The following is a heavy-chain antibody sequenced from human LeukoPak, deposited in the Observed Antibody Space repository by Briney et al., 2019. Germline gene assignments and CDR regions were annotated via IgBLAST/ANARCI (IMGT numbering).Heavy chain of an antibody. J-gene: IGHJ4*02. D-gene: IGHD3-22*01. CDR2: INPISGGT. CDR1: GYTFTDYY. Sequence: ASVKVSCKASGYTFTDYYMHWVRQAPGQGLEWMGWINPISGGTSYAQKFQGRVTMTRDTSISTAYMELSRLRSDDTAVYYCARGGRTYYYDSSGYYYFDYWGQGTLVTVSS. V-gene: IGHV1-2*02. CDR3: ARGGRTYYYDSSGYYYFDY.